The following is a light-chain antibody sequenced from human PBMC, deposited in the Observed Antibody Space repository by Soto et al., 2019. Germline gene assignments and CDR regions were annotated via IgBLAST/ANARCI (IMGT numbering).Light chain of an antibody. V-gene: IGKV1-39*01. J-gene: IGKJ1*01. CDR1: QNIKNY. CDR3: QQGFSLPWT. Sequence: IQVPQSPSSLSASVGERVPITCRASQNIKNYLNWYQRKPGTAPRLLIYAASNLQSGVPSRFSASGSGTDCDLNIRSLQPDEGGTYYCQQGFSLPWTFGKGTKVDLK. CDR2: AAS.